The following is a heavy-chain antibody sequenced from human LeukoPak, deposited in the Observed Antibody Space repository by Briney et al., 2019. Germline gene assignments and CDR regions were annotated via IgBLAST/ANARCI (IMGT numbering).Heavy chain of an antibody. D-gene: IGHD5-12*01. CDR2: ISGSGDNT. CDR1: GFTFSSYA. Sequence: GGSLRLSCAASGFTFSSYAMSWVRQAPGKGLEWVSGISGSGDNTYYADSVKGRFTISRDNSKNTLYVQVNSLGTEDTAAYYCAKGAYGYYYYGMDVWGRGTTVTVSS. V-gene: IGHV3-23*01. CDR3: AKGAYGYYYYGMDV. J-gene: IGHJ6*02.